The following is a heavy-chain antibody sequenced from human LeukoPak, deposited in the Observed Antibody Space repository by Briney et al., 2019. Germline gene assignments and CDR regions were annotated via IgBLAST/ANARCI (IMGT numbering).Heavy chain of an antibody. J-gene: IGHJ4*02. CDR1: GYTFTSYY. Sequence: ASVKVSCKAPGYTFTSYYMHWVRQAPGQGLEWMGIINPSGGSTSYAQKFQGRVTMTRDTSTSTVYMELSSLRSEDTAVYYCARDPQYYDFWSGYYYDYWGQGTLVTVSS. D-gene: IGHD3-3*01. CDR3: ARDPQYYDFWSGYYYDY. V-gene: IGHV1-46*03. CDR2: INPSGGST.